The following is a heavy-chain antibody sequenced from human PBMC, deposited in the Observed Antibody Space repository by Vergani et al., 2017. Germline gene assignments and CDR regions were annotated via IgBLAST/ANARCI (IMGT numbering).Heavy chain of an antibody. J-gene: IGHJ6*02. CDR2: ISPGASTV. Sequence: LEESGGGSVKPGGSLRLSCAASGFKFSDHYMSWIRQAPGKGLEWVSHISPGASTVSYTDSVTGRFTVTRDNDNNSLTLDMTTLRVDDTAVYYCVKNPGISTTRHYYAMDVWGQGTTVTVSS. CDR3: VKNPGISTTRHYYAMDV. V-gene: IGHV3-11*04. D-gene: IGHD1-1*01. CDR1: GFKFSDHY.